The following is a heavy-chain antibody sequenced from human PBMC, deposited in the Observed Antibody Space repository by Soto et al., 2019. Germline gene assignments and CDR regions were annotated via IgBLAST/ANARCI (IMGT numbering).Heavy chain of an antibody. CDR2: INPNTGDT. D-gene: IGHD5-12*01. Sequence: QVQLVQSGAEVKKPGASVNVSCKVSGYTFTDYYINWVRQAPGQGLEWMGWINPNTGDTTYAHKFQGWVTMTRDTSISTAYMELKRLRSDDTAMYYCARELFTGYSGYGYYYYGMDVWGQGTAVSVTS. CDR1: GYTFTDYY. CDR3: ARELFTGYSGYGYYYYGMDV. J-gene: IGHJ6*02. V-gene: IGHV1-2*04.